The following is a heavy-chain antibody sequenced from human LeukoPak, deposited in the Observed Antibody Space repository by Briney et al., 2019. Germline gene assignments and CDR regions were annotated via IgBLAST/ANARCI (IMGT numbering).Heavy chain of an antibody. CDR1: GGSISSGSYY. CDR2: IYTSGST. D-gene: IGHD3-10*01. V-gene: IGHV4-61*02. CDR3: AGMVRGAPFDY. J-gene: IGHJ4*02. Sequence: PSQTLSLTCTVSGGSISSGSYYWSWIRQPAGKGLEWIGRIYTSGSTNYNPSLKNRVTISVDTSKNQFSLKLSSVTAADTAVYYCAGMVRGAPFDYWGQGTLVTVSS.